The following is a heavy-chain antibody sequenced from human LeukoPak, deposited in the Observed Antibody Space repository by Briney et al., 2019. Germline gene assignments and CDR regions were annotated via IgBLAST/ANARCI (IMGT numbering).Heavy chain of an antibody. CDR3: AKELLRVMIVVS. CDR1: GFTFDDYG. J-gene: IGHJ5*02. Sequence: GGSLRLSCEASGFTFDDYGMSWVRQAAGKRLEWVSAITNRNGGSTGYTGSVRGRFTVSRDNAKNSLYLQMNSLRAEDTAVYYCAKELLRVMIVVSWGQGTLVTVSS. CDR2: ITNRNGGST. V-gene: IGHV3-20*04. D-gene: IGHD3-22*01.